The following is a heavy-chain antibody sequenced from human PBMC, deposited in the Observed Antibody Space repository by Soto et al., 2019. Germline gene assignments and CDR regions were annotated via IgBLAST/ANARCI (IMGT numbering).Heavy chain of an antibody. CDR2: ISSSGSTI. CDR1: GFTCSDYY. Sequence: QVQLVESGGGLVKPGGSLRLSCAASGFTCSDYYMSWLRQAPGKGLEWVSYISSSGSTIYYADSVKGRFTISRDNAKNSLYLQMNSLRAEDTAVYYCARDQDYGDYSAYYYMDVWGKGTTVTFSS. J-gene: IGHJ6*03. CDR3: ARDQDYGDYSAYYYMDV. D-gene: IGHD4-17*01. V-gene: IGHV3-11*01.